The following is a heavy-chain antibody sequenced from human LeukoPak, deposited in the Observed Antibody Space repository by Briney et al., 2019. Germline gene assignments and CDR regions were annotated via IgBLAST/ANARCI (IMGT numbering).Heavy chain of an antibody. CDR3: SSGYYYFDY. Sequence: GGSLRLSCAASGFTFSSYSMNWVRQAPGKGLEWVSSISSSSSYIYYADPVKGRFTISRDNSKNTLYLQINSLRAEDTAVYYCSSGYYYFDYWGQGTLVTVSS. J-gene: IGHJ4*02. D-gene: IGHD6-13*01. CDR1: GFTFSSYS. V-gene: IGHV3-21*04. CDR2: ISSSSSYI.